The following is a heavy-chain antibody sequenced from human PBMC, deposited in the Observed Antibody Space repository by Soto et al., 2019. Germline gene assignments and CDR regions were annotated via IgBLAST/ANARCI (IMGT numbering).Heavy chain of an antibody. CDR2: ISGSGGST. CDR3: AKDFRSPMIFGVVIPEYYYYGMDV. Sequence: GGSLRLSCAASVFPFSSYAMSWVRQAPGKGLEWVSAISGSGGSTYYADSVKGRFTISRDNSKNTLYLQMNSLRAEDTAVYYCAKDFRSPMIFGVVIPEYYYYGMDVWGQGTTVTVSS. V-gene: IGHV3-23*01. J-gene: IGHJ6*02. D-gene: IGHD3-3*01. CDR1: VFPFSSYA.